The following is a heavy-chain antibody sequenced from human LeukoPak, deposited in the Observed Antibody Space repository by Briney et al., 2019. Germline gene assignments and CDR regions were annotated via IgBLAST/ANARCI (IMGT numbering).Heavy chain of an antibody. D-gene: IGHD6-6*01. CDR2: IYYSGSS. CDR3: ARYKYSSSGGNWFDP. J-gene: IGHJ5*02. V-gene: IGHV4-31*03. CDR1: GGSISSGGYY. Sequence: SQTLSLTCTVSGGSISSGGYYWSWIRQHPGNGLEWIGYIYYSGSSYYNPSLKSRVTISVDTSKNQFSLKLSSVTAADTAVYYCARYKYSSSGGNWFDPRGQGTLVTVSS.